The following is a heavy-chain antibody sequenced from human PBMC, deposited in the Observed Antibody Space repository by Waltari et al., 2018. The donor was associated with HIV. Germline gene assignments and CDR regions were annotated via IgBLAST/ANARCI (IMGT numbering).Heavy chain of an antibody. D-gene: IGHD2-15*01. CDR2: INQDGSKK. J-gene: IGHJ5*02. Sequence: EVQLVESGGALVQPGGSLTLSCATSGFTFRVYWMSWVRQTPEKGLECVANINQDGSKKFVVDSMKGRFTVSRDNTNNSLSLQMNGLRVEDTAVYYCARTSSGNWDLWGQGTLVTVSS. CDR1: GFTFRVYW. V-gene: IGHV3-7*01. CDR3: ARTSSGNWDL.